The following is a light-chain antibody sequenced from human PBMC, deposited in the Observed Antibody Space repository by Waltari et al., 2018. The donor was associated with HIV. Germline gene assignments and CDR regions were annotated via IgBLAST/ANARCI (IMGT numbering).Light chain of an antibody. J-gene: IGLJ2*01. CDR3: NSRDSSGNPHVV. CDR2: GKN. V-gene: IGLV3-19*01. Sequence: SSELTQDPAVSVALGQTVRITCQGDSLRSYYASWYQQKPGQAPVLVIYGKNNRPSGIPDRFSGSSSGNTASLTITVAQAEEEADYYCNSRDSSGNPHVVFGGGTKLTVL. CDR1: SLRSYY.